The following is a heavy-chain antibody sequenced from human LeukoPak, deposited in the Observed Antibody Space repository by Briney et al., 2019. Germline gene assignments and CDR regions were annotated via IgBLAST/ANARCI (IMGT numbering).Heavy chain of an antibody. CDR3: ARSLGRIGFGEFPLDY. J-gene: IGHJ4*02. D-gene: IGHD3-10*01. V-gene: IGHV3-30*04. Sequence: PGGSLRLACAASGFTFSSYAMHWVRQAPGKGLEWVAVISYDGSNKYYADSVKGRFTISRDNSKNTLYLQMNSLRAEDTAVYYCARSLGRIGFGEFPLDYWGQGTLVTVSS. CDR1: GFTFSSYA. CDR2: ISYDGSNK.